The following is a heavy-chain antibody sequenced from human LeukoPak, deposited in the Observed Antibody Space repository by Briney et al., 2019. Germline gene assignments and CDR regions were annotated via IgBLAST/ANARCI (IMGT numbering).Heavy chain of an antibody. J-gene: IGHJ6*03. CDR2: INHSGST. Sequence: SETLSLTCAVYGGSFSGYYWSWIRQPPGKGLEWIGEINHSGSTNYSPSLKSRVTISVDTSKNQFSLKLSSVTAADTAVYYCARVRGSGWPPYYYYYMDVWGKGTTVTVSS. CDR1: GGSFSGYY. V-gene: IGHV4-34*01. D-gene: IGHD6-19*01. CDR3: ARVRGSGWPPYYYYYMDV.